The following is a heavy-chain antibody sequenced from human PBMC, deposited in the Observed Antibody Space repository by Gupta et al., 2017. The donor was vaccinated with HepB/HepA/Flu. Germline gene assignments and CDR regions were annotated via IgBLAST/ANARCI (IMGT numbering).Heavy chain of an antibody. CDR1: GFTFSSYA. D-gene: IGHD6-19*01. Sequence: EVQLLESGGGLVQPGGSLRLSCAASGFTFSSYAMSWVRQAPGKGLEWVSTISVNGHSTFYADSVKGRFTISGDNSRNTLYLQMNSLRAEDTAVYYCAKASSGHYAFDYWGQGTLVTVSS. CDR3: AKASSGHYAFDY. V-gene: IGHV3-23*01. CDR2: ISVNGHST. J-gene: IGHJ4*02.